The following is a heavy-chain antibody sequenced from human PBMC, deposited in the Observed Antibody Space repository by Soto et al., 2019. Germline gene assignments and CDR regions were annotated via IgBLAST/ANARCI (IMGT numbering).Heavy chain of an antibody. J-gene: IGHJ4*02. CDR2: INSDGSST. CDR3: ARVPPGGYAFSLDAH. CDR1: GFTFSTYW. D-gene: IGHD5-12*01. V-gene: IGHV3-74*01. Sequence: EVQLVESGGGLVQPGGSLRLSCAASGFTFSTYWMHWVRQAPGKGLVWVSRINSDGSSTTYADSVKGRFTISRDNAKNTLYLQMNSRRAEDTVVYYCARVPPGGYAFSLDAHWGRGTLVTVSS.